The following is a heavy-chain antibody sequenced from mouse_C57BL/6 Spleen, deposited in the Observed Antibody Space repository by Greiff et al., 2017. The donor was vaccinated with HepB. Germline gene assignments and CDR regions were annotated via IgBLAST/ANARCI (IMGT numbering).Heavy chain of an antibody. CDR3: TRTGLTYYFDY. CDR2: IRLKSDNYAT. CDR1: GFTFSNYW. Sequence: EVQGVESGGGLVQPGGSMKLSCVASGFTFSNYWMNWVRQSPEKGLEWVAQIRLKSDNYATHYAESVKGRFTISRDESKSSVYLQMNNLRAEDTGIYYCTRTGLTYYFDYWGQGTTLTVSS. D-gene: IGHD4-1*01. J-gene: IGHJ2*01. V-gene: IGHV6-3*01.